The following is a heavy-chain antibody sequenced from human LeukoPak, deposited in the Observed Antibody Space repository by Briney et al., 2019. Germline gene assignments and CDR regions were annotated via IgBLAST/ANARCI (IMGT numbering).Heavy chain of an antibody. D-gene: IGHD3-22*01. J-gene: IGHJ3*02. CDR1: GDSISNHR. CDR3: ARLYYYEDGGLYFGPKAFDI. CDR2: ISGTG. Sequence: PSETLSLTCTVSGDSISNHRLAWIRQPAGKGLEWIGIISGTGDYNPSLKSRVSMSVDTSKNLVSLTLTSVTAADTAVYYCARLYYYEDGGLYFGPKAFDIWGQGTGVTVSS. V-gene: IGHV4-4*07.